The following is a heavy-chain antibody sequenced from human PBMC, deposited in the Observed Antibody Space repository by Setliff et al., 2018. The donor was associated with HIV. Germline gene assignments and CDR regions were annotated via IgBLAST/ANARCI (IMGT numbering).Heavy chain of an antibody. CDR1: GFTFTSYA. J-gene: IGHJ3*01. CDR3: ARDRVVGATLDPLDL. D-gene: IGHD1-26*01. V-gene: IGHV3-23*01. Sequence: PGGSLRLSCAASGFTFTSYAMNWVRQAPGKGLEWVSSISGSGSTTYYADSVKGRLTISRDNSQNALYLHMNSLRAEDTAVYYCARDRVVGATLDPLDLWGQGTMVTVSS. CDR2: ISGSGSTT.